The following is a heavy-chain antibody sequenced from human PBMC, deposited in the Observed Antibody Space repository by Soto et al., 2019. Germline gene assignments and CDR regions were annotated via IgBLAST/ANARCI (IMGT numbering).Heavy chain of an antibody. D-gene: IGHD3-3*01. J-gene: IGHJ4*02. CDR1: GDSVSSNSAA. CDR3: ARAMPMIFGIVMVFDY. V-gene: IGHV6-1*01. CDR2: TYYRSKWYN. Sequence: PSQTLSLTCAISGDSVSSNSAAWNWIRQSPSRGLEWLGRTYYRSKWYNDYAVSVKSRITINPDTSKNQFSLQLNSVTPEDTAIYYCARAMPMIFGIVMVFDYWALGTLVTVSS.